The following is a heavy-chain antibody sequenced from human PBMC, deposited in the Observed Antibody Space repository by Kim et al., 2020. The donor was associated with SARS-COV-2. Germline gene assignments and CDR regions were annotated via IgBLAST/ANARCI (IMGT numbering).Heavy chain of an antibody. J-gene: IGHJ6*02. Sequence: SDTLSLTCTVSGGSISSSSYYWGWIRQPPGKGLEWIGSIYYSGSTYYNPSLKSRVTISVDTSKNQFSLKLSSVTAADTAVYYCARESITMVRGVNVPYYGMDVWGQGTTVTVSS. CDR2: IYYSGST. CDR3: ARESITMVRGVNVPYYGMDV. D-gene: IGHD3-10*01. V-gene: IGHV4-39*07. CDR1: GGSISSSSYY.